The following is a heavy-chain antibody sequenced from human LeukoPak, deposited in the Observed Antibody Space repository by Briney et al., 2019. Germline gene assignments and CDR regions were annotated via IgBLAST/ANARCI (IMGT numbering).Heavy chain of an antibody. CDR1: GYTFTGYY. Sequence: GASVKVSCKASGYTFTGYYMHWVRQAPGQGLEWMGWINPNSGGTNYAQKFQGRVTMTRDTSISTAYMELSRLRSDDTAVYYCARRLLSMIIMVTRPYDYWGQGTLVTVSS. CDR3: ARRLLSMIIMVTRPYDY. CDR2: INPNSGGT. D-gene: IGHD3-22*01. J-gene: IGHJ4*02. V-gene: IGHV1-2*02.